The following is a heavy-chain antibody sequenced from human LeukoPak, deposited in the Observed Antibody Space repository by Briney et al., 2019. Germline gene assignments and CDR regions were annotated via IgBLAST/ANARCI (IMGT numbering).Heavy chain of an antibody. CDR2: SSGDENSI. Sequence: GGALRLSCAASGLTFKNFAMSWVRQAPGKGLEWLAVSSGDENSIHYADSVRGHFVISTDNSENTSYLHMNSLRAEDTAVYYCTIDLMTGFSSGWHFAYWGQGTLVT. CDR3: TIDLMTGFSSGWHFAY. D-gene: IGHD6-19*01. J-gene: IGHJ4*02. CDR1: GLTFKNFA. V-gene: IGHV3-23*01.